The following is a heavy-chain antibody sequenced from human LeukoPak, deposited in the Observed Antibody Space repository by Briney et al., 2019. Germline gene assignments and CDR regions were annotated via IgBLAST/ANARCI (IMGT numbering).Heavy chain of an antibody. D-gene: IGHD6-13*01. CDR2: INTNGSST. V-gene: IGHV3-74*01. Sequence: GGSLRLSCAASRFTLDDYAMHWVRHPPGRGRVWVSRINTNGSSTSYANSVKGRFTLSRDNVKTTMYLQMNSLRAEDPAVYYCARPYRIDRKTTYSSSWYDYWGQGTLVTVSS. J-gene: IGHJ4*02. CDR3: ARPYRIDRKTTYSSSWYDY. CDR1: RFTLDDYA.